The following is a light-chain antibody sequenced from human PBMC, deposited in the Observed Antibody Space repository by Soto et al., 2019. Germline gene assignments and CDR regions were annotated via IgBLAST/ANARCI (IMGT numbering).Light chain of an antibody. V-gene: IGLV2-14*01. Sequence: QSALTQPAAVSGSPGQSITISCTGTSSDVGGYNYVSWYQQHPGKAPKLMIYEVTNRPSGVFNRFSGSKSGNTASLTISGLQPEDEADYFCSSYTDFDTGVFGGGTKLTVL. CDR2: EVT. J-gene: IGLJ3*02. CDR3: SSYTDFDTGV. CDR1: SSDVGGYNY.